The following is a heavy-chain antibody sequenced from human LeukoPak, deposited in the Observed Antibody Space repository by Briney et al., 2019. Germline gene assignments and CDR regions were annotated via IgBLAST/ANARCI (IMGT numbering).Heavy chain of an antibody. Sequence: GSLRLSCAASGFTFSNYYWTWIRQSPGKGLEWIGYIYYTGSTKYNPSLTSRVTISVDTSKNQFSLKLSSLTAADTAVYYCARRRAVPGFYYFDYWGQGTLVTVSS. CDR3: ARRRAVPGFYYFDY. D-gene: IGHD3-3*01. J-gene: IGHJ4*02. CDR2: IYYTGST. CDR1: GFTFSNYY. V-gene: IGHV4-59*08.